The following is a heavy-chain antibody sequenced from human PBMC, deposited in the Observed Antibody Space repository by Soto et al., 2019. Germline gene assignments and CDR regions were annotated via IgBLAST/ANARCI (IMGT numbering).Heavy chain of an antibody. J-gene: IGHJ6*03. D-gene: IGHD6-13*01. CDR1: GFTVSSNY. CDR3: ARAAAGTAGYYDYYMDV. V-gene: IGHV3-66*01. Sequence: ESGGGLVQPGGSLRLSCAASGFTVSSNYMSWVRQAPGKGLEWVSVIYSGGSTYYADSVKGRFTISRDNSKNTLYLQMNSLRAEDTAVYYCARAAAGTAGYYDYYMDVWGKGTTVTVSS. CDR2: IYSGGST.